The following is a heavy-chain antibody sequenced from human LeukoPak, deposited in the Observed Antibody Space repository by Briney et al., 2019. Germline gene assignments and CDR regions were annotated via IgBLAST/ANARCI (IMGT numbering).Heavy chain of an antibody. CDR3: ARDKPNPIYYYDSSDFNAFDI. CDR2: IIPIFGTA. CDR1: GGTFSSYA. J-gene: IGHJ3*02. V-gene: IGHV1-69*05. D-gene: IGHD3-22*01. Sequence: GASVKVSSKASGGTFSSYAISWVRQAPGQGLEWMGGIIPIFGTANYAQKFQGRVTITTDESTSTAYMELRSLRSDDTAVYYCARDKPNPIYYYDSSDFNAFDIWGQGTMVTVSS.